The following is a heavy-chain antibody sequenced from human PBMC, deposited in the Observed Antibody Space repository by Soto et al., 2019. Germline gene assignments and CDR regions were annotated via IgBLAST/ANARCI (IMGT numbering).Heavy chain of an antibody. J-gene: IGHJ3*02. D-gene: IGHD1-26*01. CDR2: ISGGGSIT. CDR1: GFTFSDYV. Sequence: GGSLRLSCTASGFTFSDYVMSWVRQAPGRGLEWVSAISGGGSITYYADSVKGRFAISRDNSKNTVYLQMNSLRDEDTAVYYCARATSGSFDALDMWGQGTMVTVSS. V-gene: IGHV3-23*01. CDR3: ARATSGSFDALDM.